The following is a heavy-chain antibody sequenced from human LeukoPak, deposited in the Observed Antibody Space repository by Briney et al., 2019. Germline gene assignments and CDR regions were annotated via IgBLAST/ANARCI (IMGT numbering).Heavy chain of an antibody. Sequence: PSETLSLTCTVPGGSISSSNYYWGWIRQPPGKGLEWIGSIYYSGSTYYNPSLKSRVTISVDTSKNQFSLKLRSVTAADTAVYYCASSGWYEGGVYWGQGTLVTVSS. CDR2: IYYSGST. D-gene: IGHD6-19*01. V-gene: IGHV4-39*01. CDR1: GGSISSSNYY. CDR3: ASSGWYEGGVY. J-gene: IGHJ4*02.